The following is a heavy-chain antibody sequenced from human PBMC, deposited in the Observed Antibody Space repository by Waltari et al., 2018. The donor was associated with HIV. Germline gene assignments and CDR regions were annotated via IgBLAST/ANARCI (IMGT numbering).Heavy chain of an antibody. V-gene: IGHV3-21*01. Sequence: EVQLVESGGGLVKPGGSLRLSCAASGFTFSIYSMNWIRQAPGKVLEWVSSISSSGSYIYYKDSVKGRFTISRDNSLYLQMNSLRADDTAVYYCARDLGASNNYYYGMDVWGQGTTVTVSS. CDR1: GFTFSIYS. CDR3: ARDLGASNNYYYGMDV. D-gene: IGHD3-16*01. J-gene: IGHJ6*02. CDR2: ISSSGSYI.